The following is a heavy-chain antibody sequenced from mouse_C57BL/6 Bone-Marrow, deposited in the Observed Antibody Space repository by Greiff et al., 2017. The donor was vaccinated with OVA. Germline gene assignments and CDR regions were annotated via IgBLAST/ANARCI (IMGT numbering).Heavy chain of an antibody. J-gene: IGHJ2*01. CDR1: GFNIKDDY. D-gene: IGHD1-1*01. CDR3: TTDGSSN. CDR2: IDPENGDT. Sequence: EVQLQQSGAELVRPGASVKLSCTASGFNIKDDYMHWVKQRPEQGLEWIGWIDPENGDTEYASKFQGKATITADTSSNTAYLQLSSLTSEDTAVYYCTTDGSSNWGQGTTLTVSS. V-gene: IGHV14-4*01.